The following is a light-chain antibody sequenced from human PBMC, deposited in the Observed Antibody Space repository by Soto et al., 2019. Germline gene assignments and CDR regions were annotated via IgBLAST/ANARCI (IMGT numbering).Light chain of an antibody. V-gene: IGKV3-15*01. CDR3: QQYHRWPLT. CDR1: QSVSTN. J-gene: IGKJ4*01. CDR2: GAS. Sequence: ERGMRQFPATLSVSPGERATLSCRASQSVSTNLAWYQQKPGQTPRLLIYGASTRATGVPASFSGSGSGTEFILTISSLQSEDFAVYYCQQYHRWPLTFGGGTKVDIK.